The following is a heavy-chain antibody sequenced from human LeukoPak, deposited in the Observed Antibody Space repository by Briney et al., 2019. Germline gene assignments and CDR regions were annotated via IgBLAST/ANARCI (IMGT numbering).Heavy chain of an antibody. CDR1: GFTFSSYS. D-gene: IGHD6-13*01. J-gene: IGHJ4*02. CDR2: ISTTSSPI. Sequence: PGGPLRLSCAASGFTFSSYSMNWVRQAPGKGLDWVSYISTTSSPIYYADSVKGRFTISRDSAKNSLYLQMNSLRSDDTAVSYCASSIVAAGSNYYFDYWGQGTLVTVSS. CDR3: ASSIVAAGSNYYFDY. V-gene: IGHV3-48*01.